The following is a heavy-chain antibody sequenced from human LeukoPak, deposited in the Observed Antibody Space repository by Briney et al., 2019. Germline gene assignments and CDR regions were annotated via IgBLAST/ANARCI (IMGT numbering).Heavy chain of an antibody. CDR3: ARGGNTWYDPTDY. V-gene: IGHV1-3*02. Sequence: ASVKVSCKASGYTFTSYTMHWVRQAPGQRLEWMGWSNPGNGNTKYSQEFQGRVTITRDTSASTTYMELSSLGSEDMAVCYCARGGNTWYDPTDYWGQGTLVTVSS. D-gene: IGHD1-1*01. J-gene: IGHJ4*02. CDR1: GYTFTSYT. CDR2: SNPGNGNT.